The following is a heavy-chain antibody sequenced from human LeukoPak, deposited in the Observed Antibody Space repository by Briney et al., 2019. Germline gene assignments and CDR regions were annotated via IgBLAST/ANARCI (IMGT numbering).Heavy chain of an antibody. CDR3: ARDGAAAGFDY. Sequence: PSETLSLTCTVSGGSISSYYWSWIRQPPGKGLEWIGYIYYSGSTNHNPSLKSRVTISVDTSKNQFSLKLSSVTAADTAVYYCARDGAAAGFDYWGQGTLVTVSS. CDR2: IYYSGST. CDR1: GGSISSYY. J-gene: IGHJ4*02. V-gene: IGHV4-59*01. D-gene: IGHD6-13*01.